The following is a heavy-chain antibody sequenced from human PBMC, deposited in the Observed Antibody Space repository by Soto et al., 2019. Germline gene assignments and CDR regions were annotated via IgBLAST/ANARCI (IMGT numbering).Heavy chain of an antibody. CDR2: IRAYNGNT. V-gene: IGHV1-18*01. D-gene: IGHD3-22*01. CDR1: GYTFTSYG. Sequence: QVQLVQSGAEVKKPGASVKVSCKASGYTFTSYGISWVRQAPGQGLEWRGWIRAYNGNTSYAQKLRGRVTITTDTSTTAGYMDPMSLSYDATAVYCWQREGQSSGYYLYWGQGTLVTVSS. CDR3: QREGQSSGYYLY. J-gene: IGHJ4*02.